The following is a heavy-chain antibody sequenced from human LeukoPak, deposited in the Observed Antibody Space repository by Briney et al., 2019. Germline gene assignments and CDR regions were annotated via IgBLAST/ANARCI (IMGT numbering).Heavy chain of an antibody. CDR1: GFTFSSYA. D-gene: IGHD6-19*01. CDR3: ARDDVAVADFAEYFQH. V-gene: IGHV3-30-3*01. CDR2: ISYDGSNK. Sequence: PGRSLRLSCAASGFTFSSYAMHWVRQAPGKGLEWVAVISYDGSNKYYADSVKGRFTISRDNSKNTLYLQMNSLRAEDTAVYYCARDDVAVADFAEYFQHWGQGTLVTVSS. J-gene: IGHJ1*01.